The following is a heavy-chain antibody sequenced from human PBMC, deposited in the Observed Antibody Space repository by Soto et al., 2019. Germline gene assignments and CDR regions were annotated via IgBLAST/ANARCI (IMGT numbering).Heavy chain of an antibody. Sequence: APVKVSCKASGYTLPSYAMQWGRPAPGQRLEWMGWINAGNGNTKYSQKFQGRVTMTMDTSTSTVYMELNSLRSEDTAVYYCTRDAQIGRGYSVYDTYWGQGALVTVSS. CDR2: INAGNGNT. V-gene: IGHV1-3*01. J-gene: IGHJ4*02. CDR1: GYTLPSYA. CDR3: TRDAQIGRGYSVYDTY. D-gene: IGHD5-12*01.